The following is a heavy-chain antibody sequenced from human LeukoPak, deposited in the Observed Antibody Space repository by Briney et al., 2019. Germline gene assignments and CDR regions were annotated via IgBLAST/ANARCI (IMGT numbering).Heavy chain of an antibody. J-gene: IGHJ4*02. CDR3: ARGQALYSDASGYYAGGFYYFDK. D-gene: IGHD3-22*01. Sequence: SETLSLTCAVYGGYFSGYYWSWIRQTAGKGLERIGEINHSGSAKYNPSLKSRVSISVTSSKNQSSLDLSSVTAADTAVYYCARGQALYSDASGYYAGGFYYFDKWGQGTLVTVSS. CDR1: GGYFSGYY. V-gene: IGHV4-34*01. CDR2: INHSGSA.